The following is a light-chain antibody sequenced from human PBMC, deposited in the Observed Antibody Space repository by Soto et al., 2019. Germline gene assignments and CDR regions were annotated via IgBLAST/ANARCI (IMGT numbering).Light chain of an antibody. J-gene: IGLJ2*01. CDR2: DNT. CDR1: SSNIGAGYD. Sequence: QLVLTQPPSVSGAPGQRVTISCTGSSSNIGAGYDVHWYQQFPGTPPKLLIYDNTNRPSGVPDRFSGSKSGTSASLAITGLQAEDEADYYCQSYASSLSAVVFGGGTKLTVL. V-gene: IGLV1-40*01. CDR3: QSYASSLSAVV.